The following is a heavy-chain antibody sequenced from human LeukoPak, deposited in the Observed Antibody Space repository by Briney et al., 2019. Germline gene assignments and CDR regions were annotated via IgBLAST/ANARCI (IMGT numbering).Heavy chain of an antibody. J-gene: IGHJ3*02. D-gene: IGHD3-9*01. CDR2: IYNSRST. CDR1: GGSTSSYY. CDR3: ARRNVLTEGEAFDI. Sequence: SETLSLTCTVSGGSTSSYYWTWIRQPPGEGLEWTGYIYNSRSTNYNPSLNSRVTISADASKNQFSLKLNSVTAADTAVYYCARRNVLTEGEAFDIWGQGTMVTVSS. V-gene: IGHV4-59*08.